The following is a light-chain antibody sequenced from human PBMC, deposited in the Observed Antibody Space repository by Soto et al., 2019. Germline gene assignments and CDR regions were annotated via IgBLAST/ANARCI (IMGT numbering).Light chain of an antibody. CDR3: QHYGSSVWT. Sequence: EIVLTQSPGTLSLSPGERATVSCRASQSVNNNYLAWYQQIPGQAPRLLIHGAFSRATGIPDRFSGRGSGIDFTLTISRLEPEDFAVYYCQHYGSSVWTFSQGTKVEIK. CDR2: GAF. CDR1: QSVNNNY. J-gene: IGKJ1*01. V-gene: IGKV3-20*01.